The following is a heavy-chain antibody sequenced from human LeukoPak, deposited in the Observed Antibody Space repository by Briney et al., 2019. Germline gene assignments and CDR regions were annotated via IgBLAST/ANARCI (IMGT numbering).Heavy chain of an antibody. Sequence: ASVKVSCKDSGYIFPRYRISWLRQARGQGLEWMGWISAYNGNTNYAQKLQGKVTMTTDTSTSTAYMELRSLSSADTAVYYCARTGLRFLEWLPRDYWGQGTLVTVSS. V-gene: IGHV1-18*01. CDR1: GYIFPRYR. CDR2: ISAYNGNT. CDR3: ARTGLRFLEWLPRDY. D-gene: IGHD3-3*01. J-gene: IGHJ4*02.